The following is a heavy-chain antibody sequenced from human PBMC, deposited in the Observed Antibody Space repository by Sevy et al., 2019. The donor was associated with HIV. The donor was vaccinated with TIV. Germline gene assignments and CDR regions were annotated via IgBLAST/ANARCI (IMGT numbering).Heavy chain of an antibody. J-gene: IGHJ4*02. CDR2: ISRTGGTP. V-gene: IGHV3-23*01. Sequence: GGSLRLSCAGSGFTFGGYMMNWVRQAPGRGLEWVARISRTGGTPEYGDSAKGRFTISRDNSINTLYLHMNSLRADDTAVFYCAKDSVGNYVRLFDNWGLGTLVTVSS. CDR3: AKDSVGNYVRLFDN. D-gene: IGHD1-7*01. CDR1: GFTFGGYM.